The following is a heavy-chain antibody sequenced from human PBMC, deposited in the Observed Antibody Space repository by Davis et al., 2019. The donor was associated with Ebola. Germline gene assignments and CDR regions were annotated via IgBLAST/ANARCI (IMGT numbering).Heavy chain of an antibody. Sequence: PGGSLRLSCTVSGGSISSYYWSWIRQPPGKGLEWIGYIYYSGSTNYNPSLKSRVTISVDTSKNQFSLKLSSVTAADTAVYYCARQPARVGYYYYMDVWGKGTTVTVSS. D-gene: IGHD1-26*01. V-gene: IGHV4-59*08. J-gene: IGHJ6*03. CDR2: IYYSGST. CDR1: GGSISSYY. CDR3: ARQPARVGYYYYMDV.